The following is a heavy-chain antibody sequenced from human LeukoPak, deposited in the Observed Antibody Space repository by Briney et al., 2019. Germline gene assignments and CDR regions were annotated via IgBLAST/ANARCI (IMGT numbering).Heavy chain of an antibody. Sequence: GGSLRLSCAASGFTFSSYAMHWVRQAPGKGLEYVSAISSNGGSTYYANYVKGRFTISRDNSKNTLYLQMGSLRAEDMAVYYCARGDSRDGYFGMDVWGQGTTVTVSS. CDR2: ISSNGGST. D-gene: IGHD5-24*01. CDR3: ARGDSRDGYFGMDV. V-gene: IGHV3-64*01. CDR1: GFTFSSYA. J-gene: IGHJ6*02.